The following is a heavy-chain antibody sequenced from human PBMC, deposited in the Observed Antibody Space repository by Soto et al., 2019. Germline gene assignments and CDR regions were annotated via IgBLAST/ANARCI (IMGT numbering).Heavy chain of an antibody. CDR3: ANDCDFDS. J-gene: IGHJ4*02. CDR1: GFTFTAYA. D-gene: IGHD2-21*01. V-gene: IGHV3-23*01. Sequence: EVQLLESGGGLVQPGGSLRLSCAASGFTFTAYAMTWVRQAPGKGLEWVSGINYGGDSTYYADSVKGRFTISRDNSKNTLYLQMNSLRAEDTAVYYCANDCDFDSWGQGSLVCVSS. CDR2: INYGGDST.